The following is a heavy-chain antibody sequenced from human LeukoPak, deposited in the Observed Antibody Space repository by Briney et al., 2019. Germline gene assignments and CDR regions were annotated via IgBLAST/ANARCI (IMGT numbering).Heavy chain of an antibody. CDR3: ARGSVATIFGVVIIKEYYFDY. V-gene: IGHV4-34*01. D-gene: IGHD3-3*01. J-gene: IGHJ4*02. CDR2: INHSGST. CDR1: GGSFSGYY. Sequence: PSETLSLTSAVYGGSFSGYYWSWIRQPPGKGLEWIGEINHSGSTNYNPSLKSRVTISVDTSKNQFSLKLSSVTAADTAVYYCARGSVATIFGVVIIKEYYFDYWGQGTLVTVSS.